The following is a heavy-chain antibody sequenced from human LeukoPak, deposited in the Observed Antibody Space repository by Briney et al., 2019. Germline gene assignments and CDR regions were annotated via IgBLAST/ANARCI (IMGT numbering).Heavy chain of an antibody. D-gene: IGHD1-14*01. CDR2: ISAYNGNT. J-gene: IGHJ4*02. Sequence: ASVKVSCKASGYTFTSYYIHWVRQAPGQGLEWMGWISAYNGNTNYAQKLQGRVTMTTDTSTSTAYMELRSLRSDDTAVYYCARDSPGGLVAPKRSFDYWGQGTLVTVSS. CDR1: GYTFTSYY. CDR3: ARDSPGGLVAPKRSFDY. V-gene: IGHV1-18*04.